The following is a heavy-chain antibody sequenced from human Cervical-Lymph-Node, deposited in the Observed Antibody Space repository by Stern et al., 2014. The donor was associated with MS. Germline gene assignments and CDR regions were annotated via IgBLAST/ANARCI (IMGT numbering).Heavy chain of an antibody. CDR2: IKWNSERT. V-gene: IGHV3-9*01. CDR3: AKDISSGWNGGYFQH. J-gene: IGHJ1*01. Sequence: VQSGRSLRLSCAASGFTFDDYAMHWVRQAPGKGLEWVSAIKWNSERTAYADSVKGRFTISRDNAKNSLYLQMSSLRAEDTALYYCAKDISSGWNGGYFQHWGQGTLVTVSS. CDR1: GFTFDDYA. D-gene: IGHD6-19*01.